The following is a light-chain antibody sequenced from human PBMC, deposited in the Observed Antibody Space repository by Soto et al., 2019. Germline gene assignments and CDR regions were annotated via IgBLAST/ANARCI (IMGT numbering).Light chain of an antibody. CDR2: AAS. CDR3: QQYGSSLTWT. J-gene: IGKJ1*01. Sequence: EVVLTQSPGTVSLSPGERVTLSCRASQSVISNYLAWFQQRPGQAPRLLIYAASSRATGIPDRFSGSGSGTDFTLSTSRLEPEDFAVDYCQQYGSSLTWTFGQGTKVEIK. CDR1: QSVISNY. V-gene: IGKV3-20*01.